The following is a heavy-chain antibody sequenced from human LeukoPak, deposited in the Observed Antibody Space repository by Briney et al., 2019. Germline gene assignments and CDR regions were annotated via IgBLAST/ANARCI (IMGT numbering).Heavy chain of an antibody. V-gene: IGHV3-11*04. D-gene: IGHD3-10*01. J-gene: IGHJ4*02. Sequence: GGSLRLSCAASGFTFSDYYMSWIRQAPGKGLEWVSYISSSSSTIYYADSVKGRFTISRDNAKNSLYLQMNSLRAEDTAVYYCAREDLLWFGELLDYWGQGTLVTVSS. CDR3: AREDLLWFGELLDY. CDR2: ISSSSSTI. CDR1: GFTFSDYY.